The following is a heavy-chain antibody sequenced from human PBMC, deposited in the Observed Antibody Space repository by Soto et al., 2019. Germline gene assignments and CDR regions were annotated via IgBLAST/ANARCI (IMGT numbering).Heavy chain of an antibody. Sequence: SETLSLTCTISGGSFSSYSWSWIRQPPGKGLEWIGYISYSGSANYNPSLMSRVTISVDTSKNQFSLKLSSVTAADTAVYYCARHVEGTNLFGVVTVFDYWGQGTLVTVSS. D-gene: IGHD3-3*01. J-gene: IGHJ4*02. CDR2: ISYSGSA. V-gene: IGHV4-59*08. CDR1: GGSFSSYS. CDR3: ARHVEGTNLFGVVTVFDY.